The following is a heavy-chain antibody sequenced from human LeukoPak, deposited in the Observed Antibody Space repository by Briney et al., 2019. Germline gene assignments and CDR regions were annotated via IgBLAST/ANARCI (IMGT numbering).Heavy chain of an antibody. V-gene: IGHV3-30-3*01. J-gene: IGHJ4*02. CDR2: ISYDGNNK. D-gene: IGHD3-10*01. Sequence: GGSLRLSCAASGFTFSTYPMHWVRQAPGKGLKWVAVISYDGNNKYYADSVKGRFTISRDNSKNTLYLQMNSLRAEDTAVYYCASPFSAGGQGTLVTVSS. CDR3: ASPFSA. CDR1: GFTFSTYP.